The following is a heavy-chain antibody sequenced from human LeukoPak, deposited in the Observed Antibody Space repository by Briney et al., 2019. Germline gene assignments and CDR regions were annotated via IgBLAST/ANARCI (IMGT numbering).Heavy chain of an antibody. J-gene: IGHJ5*02. CDR3: ARPGAGAAAGTFDP. V-gene: IGHV4-34*01. D-gene: IGHD6-13*01. Sequence: SETLSLTCAVYGGSFSGYYWSWIRQPPGKGLEWIGEINHSGSTNYNPSLKRRVTISVDTSKNQFSLKLSSVTAADTAVYYCARPGAGAAAGTFDPWGQGTLVTVSS. CDR2: INHSGST. CDR1: GGSFSGYY.